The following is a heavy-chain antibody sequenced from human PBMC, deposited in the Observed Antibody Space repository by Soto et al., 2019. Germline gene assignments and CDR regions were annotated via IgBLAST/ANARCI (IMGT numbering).Heavy chain of an antibody. CDR1: GGTFSSYA. Sequence: AVRDPCTASGGTFSSYAIFWVRQAPGQGLEWMGGIIPIFGTANYAQKFQGRVTITADESTSTAYMELSSLRSEDTAVYYCARDWVEMTDIVVVPAANAYGMDVWGQGTTVTVS. D-gene: IGHD2-2*01. V-gene: IGHV1-69*01. CDR3: ARDWVEMTDIVVVPAANAYGMDV. J-gene: IGHJ6*02. CDR2: IIPIFGTA.